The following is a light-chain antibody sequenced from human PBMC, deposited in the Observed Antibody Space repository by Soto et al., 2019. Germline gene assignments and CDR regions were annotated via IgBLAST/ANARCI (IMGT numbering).Light chain of an antibody. Sequence: DVVMTQSPLSLPVTLGQPASISYRSSQSLLSSDGNTFLNWFQQRPGQSPRRLIYKVSNRDSGVPDRFTGSGSGTDFTLKISRVEAEDVGVYYCMQGSHWPPWTFGQGTKVEIK. J-gene: IGKJ1*01. CDR2: KVS. CDR1: QSLLSSDGNTF. V-gene: IGKV2-30*01. CDR3: MQGSHWPPWT.